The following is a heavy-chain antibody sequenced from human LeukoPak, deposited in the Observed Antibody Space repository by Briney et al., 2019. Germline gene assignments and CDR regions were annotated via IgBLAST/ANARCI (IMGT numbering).Heavy chain of an antibody. CDR2: FDPEDGET. CDR3: ATGWNDGYYYYGMDV. CDR1: GYTLTELS. J-gene: IGHJ6*04. V-gene: IGHV1-24*01. D-gene: IGHD1-1*01. Sequence: ASVKVSCKVSGYTLTELSMHWVRQAPGKGLEWMGGFDPEDGETIYTQKFQGRVTMTEDTSTDTAYMELSSLRSEDTAVYYCATGWNDGYYYYGMDVWGKGTTVTVSS.